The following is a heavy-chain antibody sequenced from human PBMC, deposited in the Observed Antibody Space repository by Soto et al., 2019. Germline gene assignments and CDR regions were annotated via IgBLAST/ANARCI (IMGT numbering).Heavy chain of an antibody. J-gene: IGHJ6*02. CDR2: IYYSGSS. Sequence: QVQLQESGPGLVKPSQTLSLTCTVSGGSISSGGYYWSWIRQHPGKGLEWIGYIYYSGSSYYNPSLKSRVTKSVATPKNHFSLKLNSVTAADPAVYYCARGGYSFYHGMDVWGQGNTVTVSS. CDR1: GGSISSGGYY. V-gene: IGHV4-31*03. CDR3: ARGGYSFYHGMDV.